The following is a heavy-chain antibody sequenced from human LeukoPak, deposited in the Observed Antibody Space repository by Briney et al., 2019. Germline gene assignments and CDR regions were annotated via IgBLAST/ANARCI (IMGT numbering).Heavy chain of an antibody. D-gene: IGHD2-2*01. J-gene: IGHJ5*02. CDR2: IIPIFGTA. CDR3: GRYGIVVVPAALVS. V-gene: IGHV1-69*19. Sequence: GSSVKVSCKASGGTFISYSISWVRQAPGLGLEWMGGIIPIFGTANYAQKFQGRLTITADESTSTAYMELSSLRSENPVVYSSGRYGIVVVPAALVSLGQGTLVTVSS. CDR1: GGTFISYS.